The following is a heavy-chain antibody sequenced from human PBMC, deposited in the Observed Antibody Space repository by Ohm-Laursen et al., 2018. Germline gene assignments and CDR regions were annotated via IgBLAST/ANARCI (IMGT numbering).Heavy chain of an antibody. CDR2: INHSGST. CDR3: ARGLTVTTYNWFDP. CDR1: GGSLSNYY. V-gene: IGHV4-34*01. Sequence: SETLSLTCAVSGGSLSNYYWSWIRQPPGKGLEWIGEINHSGSTNYNPSLKSRVTISVDTSKNQFSLKLSSVTAADTAVYYCARGLTVTTYNWFDPWGQGTLVTVSS. J-gene: IGHJ5*02. D-gene: IGHD4-17*01.